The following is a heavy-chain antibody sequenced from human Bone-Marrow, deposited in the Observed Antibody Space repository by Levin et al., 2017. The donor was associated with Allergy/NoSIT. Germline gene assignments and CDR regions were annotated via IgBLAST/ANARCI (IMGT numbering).Heavy chain of an antibody. D-gene: IGHD3-22*01. CDR3: ARGNYDSSGYLDY. Sequence: QSGGSLRLSCAASGFTFRSYGMHWVRQAPGKGLEWVAVIWYDGSNKYYADSVKGRFTISRDNSKNTLYLQMNSLRAEDTAVYYCARGNYDSSGYLDYWGQGTLVTVSS. CDR2: IWYDGSNK. J-gene: IGHJ4*02. CDR1: GFTFRSYG. V-gene: IGHV3-33*01.